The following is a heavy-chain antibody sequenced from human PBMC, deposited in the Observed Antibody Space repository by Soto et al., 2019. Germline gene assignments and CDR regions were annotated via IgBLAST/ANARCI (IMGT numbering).Heavy chain of an antibody. CDR1: GFTFSSHD. CDR3: AKDWYGMDV. Sequence: GSLRLSCAVSGFTFSSHDMNWARQAPGKGLEWVSAIGGGGGSTNYADSVKGRFTISRDNYKNTVYLQMNSLRAEDTAVYYCAKDWYGMDVWGQGTTVTVSS. CDR2: IGGGGGST. J-gene: IGHJ6*02. V-gene: IGHV3-23*01.